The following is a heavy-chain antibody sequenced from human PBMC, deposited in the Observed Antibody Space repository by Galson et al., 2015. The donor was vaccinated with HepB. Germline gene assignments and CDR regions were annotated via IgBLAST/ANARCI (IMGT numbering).Heavy chain of an antibody. CDR2: ISYDGSNK. D-gene: IGHD6-6*01. CDR1: GFTFSSYA. CDR3: ARERWGSSSFDY. Sequence: SLRLSCAASGFTFSSYAMHWVRQAPGKGLEWVAVISYDGSNKYYADSVKGRFTIFRDNSKNTLYLQMNSLRAEDTAVYYCARERWGSSSFDYWGQGTLVTVSS. J-gene: IGHJ4*02. V-gene: IGHV3-30-3*01.